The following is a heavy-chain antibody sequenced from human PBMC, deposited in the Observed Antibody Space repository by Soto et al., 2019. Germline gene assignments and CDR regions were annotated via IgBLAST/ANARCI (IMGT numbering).Heavy chain of an antibody. D-gene: IGHD3-10*01. V-gene: IGHV3-66*01. CDR2: IYSGGST. CDR1: GFTVSSNY. Sequence: GGSLRLSCAASGFTVSSNYMSWVRQAPGKGLEWVSVIYSGGSTYYADSVKGRFTISRDNSKNTLYLQMNSLRAEDTAVYYCAREVSFPYYGSGSYYNVFNWFDPWGQGTLVTVSS. J-gene: IGHJ5*02. CDR3: AREVSFPYYGSGSYYNVFNWFDP.